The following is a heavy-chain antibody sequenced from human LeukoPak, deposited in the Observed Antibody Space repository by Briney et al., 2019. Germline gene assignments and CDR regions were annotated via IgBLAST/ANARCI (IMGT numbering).Heavy chain of an antibody. V-gene: IGHV1-2*02. CDR1: GYTFTGYY. CDR2: INPNSGGT. J-gene: IGHJ4*02. CDR3: ARDFWSGYGASDY. Sequence: ASVKVSCKASGYTFTGYYMHWVRQAPGQGLEWMGWINPNSGGTNYAQKFQGRVAMTRDTSISTAYMELSRPRSDDTAVYYCARDFWSGYGASDYWGQGTLVTVSS. D-gene: IGHD3-3*01.